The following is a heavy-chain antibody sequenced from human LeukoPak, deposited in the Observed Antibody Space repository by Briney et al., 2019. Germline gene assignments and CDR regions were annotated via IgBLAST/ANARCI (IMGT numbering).Heavy chain of an antibody. Sequence: ASVKVSCKASGYTFTSYYMHWLRQAPGQGLEYMGWINPNSGGTNYARKFQGRVTTTRDTSISTAYMELSRLRSDDTAVYFCARGGDPSLEYWGQGTLVTVSS. D-gene: IGHD7-27*01. CDR1: GYTFTSYY. J-gene: IGHJ4*02. CDR2: INPNSGGT. V-gene: IGHV1-2*02. CDR3: ARGGDPSLEY.